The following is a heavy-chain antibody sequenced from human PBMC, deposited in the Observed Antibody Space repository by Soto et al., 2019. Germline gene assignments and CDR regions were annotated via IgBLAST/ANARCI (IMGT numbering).Heavy chain of an antibody. CDR2: VFHSGDT. J-gene: IGHJ4*02. D-gene: IGHD3-3*01. Sequence: SETLSLTCAASGDSVSSTFWWSWVRQSPGKGLEWLGEVFHSGDTNYNPSLKKRVTMSVDKSKNQVSLNLTSVTGADTAVYHCVRVGFWSGYPYFDYWGQGAQVTVS. V-gene: IGHV4-4*02. CDR1: GDSVSSTFW. CDR3: VRVGFWSGYPYFDY.